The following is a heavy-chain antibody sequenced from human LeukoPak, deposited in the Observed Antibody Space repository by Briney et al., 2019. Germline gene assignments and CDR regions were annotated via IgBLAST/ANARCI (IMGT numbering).Heavy chain of an antibody. CDR2: IYTSGST. Sequence: PSETLSLTCTASGGSISSYYRSWIRQPAGKGLEWIGRIYTSGSTNYNPSLKSRVTMSVDTSKNQFSLKLSSVTAADTAVYYCAREYSSGWFQFDYWGQGTLVTVSS. V-gene: IGHV4-4*07. CDR1: GGSISSYY. D-gene: IGHD6-19*01. J-gene: IGHJ4*02. CDR3: AREYSSGWFQFDY.